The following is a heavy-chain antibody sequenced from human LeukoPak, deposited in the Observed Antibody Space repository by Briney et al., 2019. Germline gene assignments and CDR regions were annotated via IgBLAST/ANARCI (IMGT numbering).Heavy chain of an antibody. Sequence: GGSLRLSCAASGLTFSDYYMSWIRQAPGKGLEWLSYVSQSGSTIFYADSVKGRFTISRDNGKNSLYLQMNSLRADDTGIYYCAREGHTYGSDYWGQGTLVTVSS. D-gene: IGHD3-10*01. V-gene: IGHV3-11*01. CDR2: VSQSGSTI. CDR1: GLTFSDYY. CDR3: AREGHTYGSDY. J-gene: IGHJ4*02.